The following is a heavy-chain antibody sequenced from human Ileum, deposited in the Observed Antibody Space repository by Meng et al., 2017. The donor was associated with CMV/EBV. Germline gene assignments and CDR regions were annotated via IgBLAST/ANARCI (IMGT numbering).Heavy chain of an antibody. CDR1: GGSFSGYY. Sequence: SETLSLTCAVYGGSFSGYYWSWIRQPPGKGLEWIGEINHSVSTNYNPSLKSRVTISVDTSKNQFSLKLSSVTAADTAVYYCARSRITIFGVARAYFDYWGQGTLVTVSS. J-gene: IGHJ4*02. V-gene: IGHV4-34*01. CDR2: INHSVST. CDR3: ARSRITIFGVARAYFDY. D-gene: IGHD3-3*01.